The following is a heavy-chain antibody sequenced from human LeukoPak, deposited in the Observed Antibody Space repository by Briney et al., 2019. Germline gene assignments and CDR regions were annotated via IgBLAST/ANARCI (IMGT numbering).Heavy chain of an antibody. Sequence: PSETLSLTCAVYGGSFSGYSWNWIRQPPVKGLEWIGEINHSGGTNYNPSLKSRVTISVDTSKKQFSLKLSSVTAADTAVYYCARLSNDYFDYWGQGTLVTVSS. J-gene: IGHJ4*02. CDR2: INHSGGT. CDR1: GGSFSGYS. CDR3: ARLSNDYFDY. V-gene: IGHV4-34*01.